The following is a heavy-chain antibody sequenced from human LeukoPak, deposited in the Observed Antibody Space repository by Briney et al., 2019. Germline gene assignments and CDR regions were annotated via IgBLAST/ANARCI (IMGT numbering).Heavy chain of an antibody. D-gene: IGHD3-22*01. V-gene: IGHV3-21*01. CDR2: ISSSSSYI. Sequence: GGSLRLSCAASGFTFSSYSMNWVRQAPGKGLGWVSSISSSSSYIYYADSVKGRFTISRDNARNSLYLQMNSLRAEDTAVYYCARGAATMIVEDYWGQGTLVTVSS. J-gene: IGHJ4*02. CDR3: ARGAATMIVEDY. CDR1: GFTFSSYS.